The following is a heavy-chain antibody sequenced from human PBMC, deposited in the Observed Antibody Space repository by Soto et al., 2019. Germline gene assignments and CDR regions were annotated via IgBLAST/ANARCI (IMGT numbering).Heavy chain of an antibody. CDR2: INPMTGGT. CDR3: ARLVGSL. CDR1: GYTFTGYY. J-gene: IGHJ4*02. V-gene: IGHV1-2*02. Sequence: QVQLVQSGAEVKKPGASVQVSCKASGYTFTGYYLHWVRQAPGQGLEWMGWINPMTGGTNIAQKFRGSVTMTRDTSISTAYMELSRLRSDDTAVYYCARLVGSLWGQGSLVTVSS. D-gene: IGHD1-26*01.